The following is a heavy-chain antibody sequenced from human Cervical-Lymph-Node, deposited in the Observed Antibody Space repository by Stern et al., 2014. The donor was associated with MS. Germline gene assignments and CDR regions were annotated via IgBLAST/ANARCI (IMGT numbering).Heavy chain of an antibody. CDR2: IYHSGAT. D-gene: IGHD2-8*01. Sequence: VQLEESGPGLVKPSQTLSLTCTVSGGSISSGGYYWTWIRQHPGKGLEWIGYIYHSGATYYNPSLKRRATMSVDTSKNQFSLRLTSVTGADTAVYFCARELHCTDGVCENPRDCWGRGTLVTVSS. CDR1: GGSISSGGYY. V-gene: IGHV4-31*03. CDR3: ARELHCTDGVCENPRDC. J-gene: IGHJ4*02.